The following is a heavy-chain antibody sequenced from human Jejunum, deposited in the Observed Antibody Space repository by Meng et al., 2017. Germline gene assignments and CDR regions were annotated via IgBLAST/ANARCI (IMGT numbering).Heavy chain of an antibody. CDR3: ARVREVPLGTGDWFDP. V-gene: IGHV4-4*02. CDR1: WVSVNPPIW. CDR2: IYHTGST. J-gene: IGHJ5*02. Sequence: LQGSCPGGLMHSVTLSPTCDVSWVSVNPPIWWIWVRHSPGRGLELIGEIYHTGSTNYHPSLKSRVSVSMDGSKNQFSLKLTSVTAADTAVYFCARVREVPLGTGDWFDPWGQGTLVTVSS. D-gene: IGHD1/OR15-1a*01.